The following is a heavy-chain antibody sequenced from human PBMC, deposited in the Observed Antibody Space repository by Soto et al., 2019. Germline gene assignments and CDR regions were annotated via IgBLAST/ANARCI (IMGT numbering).Heavy chain of an antibody. CDR1: GGSFSGYY. J-gene: IGHJ3*01. CDR3: ARGSHFDFSSGYADSFDV. D-gene: IGHD3-3*01. CDR2: VNHSGNI. V-gene: IGHV4-34*01. Sequence: GTLSLTCAVYGGSFSGYYWGWFRQPPGKGLEWIGEVNHSGNINYNPSLKTRLTVSVDTSKDQFSLKLSSMTAADTAVYFCARGSHFDFSSGYADSFDVWGQGTVVTVSS.